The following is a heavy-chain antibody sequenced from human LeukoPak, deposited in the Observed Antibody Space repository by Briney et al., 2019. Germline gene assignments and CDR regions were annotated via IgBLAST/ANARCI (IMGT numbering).Heavy chain of an antibody. CDR1: SGSIRSSTYY. Sequence: SETVSLTCSVSSGSIRSSTYYWGWIRQPPGKGLEYIGTIYYTGTTYYNPSLKSRVPISVDTSKNQLSLKLTSVTAADTAVYFCARRGTTVTPGWYFDLWGRGTLVTVSS. CDR2: IYYTGTT. CDR3: ARRGTTVTPGWYFDL. V-gene: IGHV4-39*01. J-gene: IGHJ2*01. D-gene: IGHD4-17*01.